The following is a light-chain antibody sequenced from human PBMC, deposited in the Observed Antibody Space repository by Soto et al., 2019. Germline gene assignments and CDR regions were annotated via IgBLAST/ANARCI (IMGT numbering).Light chain of an antibody. Sequence: QSVLTQPPSASGTPGQRVTISCSGGSSNIKTNGVSWYQQVPGAAPKLLIYSNNQRPSGAPDRFTGSKSGTSASQAIAGLQSEDEATYHCATWDDSLNGLIFGGGTKVTVL. CDR3: ATWDDSLNGLI. J-gene: IGLJ2*01. CDR1: SSNIKTNG. CDR2: SNN. V-gene: IGLV1-44*01.